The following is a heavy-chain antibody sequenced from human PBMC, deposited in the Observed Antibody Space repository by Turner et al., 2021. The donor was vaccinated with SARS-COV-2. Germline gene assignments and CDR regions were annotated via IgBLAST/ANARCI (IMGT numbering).Heavy chain of an antibody. D-gene: IGHD6-19*01. CDR2: INPNSGGT. Sequence: QVQLVQSGAEVKKPGASVKVSGKASGYTFTGYYMHWVRQAPGQGFEWMGWINPNSGGTKYAQKFQGRVTMTRDTSISTVYMELSRLRSDDTAVYYCASSANSSGWHYWGQGTLVTVSS. J-gene: IGHJ4*02. V-gene: IGHV1-2*02. CDR1: GYTFTGYY. CDR3: ASSANSSGWHY.